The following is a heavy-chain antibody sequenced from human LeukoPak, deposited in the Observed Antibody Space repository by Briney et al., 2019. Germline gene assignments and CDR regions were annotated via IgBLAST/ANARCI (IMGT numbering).Heavy chain of an antibody. CDR2: ISSSGSTI. CDR3: AELGITMIGGV. V-gene: IGHV3-48*03. Sequence: GGSLRLSCAASGFTFSSYEMNWVRQAPGKGLGWVSYISSSGSTIYYADSVKGRFTISRDNAKNSLYLQMNSLRAEDTAVYYCAELGITMIGGVWGKGSTVTISS. J-gene: IGHJ6*03. CDR1: GFTFSSYE. D-gene: IGHD3-10*02.